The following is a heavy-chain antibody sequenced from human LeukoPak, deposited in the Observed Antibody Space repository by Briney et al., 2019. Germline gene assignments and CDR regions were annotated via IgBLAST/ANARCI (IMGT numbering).Heavy chain of an antibody. J-gene: IGHJ4*02. Sequence: GGSLRLSCAASGFTFSSYGMHWVRQAPGKGLEWVAVISYDGSNKYYADSVKGRFTISRDNSKNTLYLQMNSLRAEDTAVYYCAKDGSPSASYADYWGQGTLVTVSS. CDR1: GFTFSSYG. CDR3: AKDGSPSASYADY. V-gene: IGHV3-30*18. D-gene: IGHD4/OR15-4a*01. CDR2: ISYDGSNK.